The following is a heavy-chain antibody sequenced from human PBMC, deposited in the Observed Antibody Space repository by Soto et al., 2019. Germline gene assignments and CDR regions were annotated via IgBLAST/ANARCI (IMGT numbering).Heavy chain of an antibody. Sequence: PSETLSPTCTVSGGSVSSSAYYWTWIRQRPGKGLEWIGYIYYSGSTYYSPSLKTPLSISLDTSKNQSSVRLSSVGAGDRAMFFCARARLRAVYAFGILGQGTMVTV. CDR2: IYYSGST. CDR3: ARARLRAVYAFGI. V-gene: IGHV4-31*01. J-gene: IGHJ3*02. CDR1: GGSVSSSAYY. D-gene: IGHD5-12*01.